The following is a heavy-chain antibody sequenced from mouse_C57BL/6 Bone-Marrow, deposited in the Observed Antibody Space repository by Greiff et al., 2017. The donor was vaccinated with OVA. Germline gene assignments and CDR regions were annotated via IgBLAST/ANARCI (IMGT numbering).Heavy chain of an antibody. V-gene: IGHV1-69*01. D-gene: IGHD1-1*01. CDR1: GYTFTSYW. CDR2: IDPSDSYT. Sequence: QVQLKQPGAELVMPGASVKLSCKASGYTFTSYWMHWVKQRPGQGLEWIGEIDPSDSYTNYNQKFKGKSTLTVDKSSSTAYMQLSSLTSEDSAVYYCARGGGDYYGSPSYFDYWGQGTTLTVSS. J-gene: IGHJ2*01. CDR3: ARGGGDYYGSPSYFDY.